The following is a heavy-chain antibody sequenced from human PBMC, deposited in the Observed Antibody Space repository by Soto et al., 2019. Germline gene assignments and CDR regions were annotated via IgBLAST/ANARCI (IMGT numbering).Heavy chain of an antibody. CDR2: IYYSGST. Sequence: SETLSLTCTVSGGSISSSSYYWGWIRQPPGKGLEWIGSIYYSGSTYYNPSLKSRVTISVDTSKNQFSLKLSSVTAADTAVYYCARLCTKAVAGMFWFDPWGQGTLVTVSS. J-gene: IGHJ5*02. CDR1: GGSISSSSYY. D-gene: IGHD6-19*01. V-gene: IGHV4-39*01. CDR3: ARLCTKAVAGMFWFDP.